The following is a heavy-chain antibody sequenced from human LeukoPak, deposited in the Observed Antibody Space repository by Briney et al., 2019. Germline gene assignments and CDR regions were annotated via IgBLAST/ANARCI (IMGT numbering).Heavy chain of an antibody. CDR1: GFTFSDYY. CDR2: ISSSGSSM. D-gene: IGHD3-16*01. CDR3: AKTGLGNAFDI. V-gene: IGHV3-11*01. J-gene: IGHJ3*02. Sequence: GGSLRLSCAASGFTFSDYYMSWIRQAPGKGLGWVSYISSSGSSMYYADSVKGRFTISRDNAKNSLYLQMNSLRAEDTAVYYCAKTGLGNAFDIWGQGTVVTVSS.